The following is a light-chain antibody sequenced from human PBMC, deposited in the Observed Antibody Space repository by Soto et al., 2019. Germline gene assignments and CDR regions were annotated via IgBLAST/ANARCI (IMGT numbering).Light chain of an antibody. CDR3: QQSYSTPRT. CDR1: QSISSY. V-gene: IGKV1-39*01. J-gene: IGKJ1*01. Sequence: DIQMTQSPSSLSASVGDRVTITCRASQSISSYLNWYQQKPGKAPKLLIYAASSLQSGVPSRFSGSGSGTDFTRNISSLQPEDFATYYCQQSYSTPRTFGQGTNVAIK. CDR2: AAS.